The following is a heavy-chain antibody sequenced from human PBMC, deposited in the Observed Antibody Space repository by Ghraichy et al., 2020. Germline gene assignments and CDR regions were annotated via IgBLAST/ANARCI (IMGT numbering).Heavy chain of an antibody. CDR1: GFTFSSDG. CDR2: ISYDGSNK. J-gene: IGHJ4*02. CDR3: AKGRSGSYYGHDYFDY. D-gene: IGHD3-10*01. V-gene: IGHV3-30*18. Sequence: GGSLRLSCAASGFTFSSDGRHWVRQAPGKGLEWVAVISYDGSNKYYADSVKGRFTISRDNSKNTLYLQMNSLRAEDTAVYYCAKGRSGSYYGHDYFDYWGQGTLVTVSS.